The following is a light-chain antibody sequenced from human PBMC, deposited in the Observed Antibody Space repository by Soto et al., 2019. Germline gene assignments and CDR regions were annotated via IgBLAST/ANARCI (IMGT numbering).Light chain of an antibody. CDR3: QQYNSLWT. J-gene: IGKJ1*01. CDR2: DAS. Sequence: DIQMTQSPSTLSASVGDRVTITCRASQRISNWLAWYQQKPGKAPNLLIYDASSLESGVPSRFSGSGSGTVFTLTISSLQPDDFATYYCQQYNSLWTFGQGTKVEIK. CDR1: QRISNW. V-gene: IGKV1-5*01.